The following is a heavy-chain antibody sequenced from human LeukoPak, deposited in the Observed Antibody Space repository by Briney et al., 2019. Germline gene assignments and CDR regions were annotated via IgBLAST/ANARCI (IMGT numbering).Heavy chain of an antibody. J-gene: IGHJ4*02. CDR3: ARDSYYYDSSGYYSLPLDY. CDR2: IYSGGST. CDR1: GFTVSSNY. Sequence: PGGSLRLSCAASGFTVSSNYMSWVRQAPGKGLEWVSVIYSGGSTYYADSVKGRFTISRDNSKNTLYLQMNSLRAEDTAVYYCARDSYYYDSSGYYSLPLDYWGQGTLVTVSS. V-gene: IGHV3-53*01. D-gene: IGHD3-22*01.